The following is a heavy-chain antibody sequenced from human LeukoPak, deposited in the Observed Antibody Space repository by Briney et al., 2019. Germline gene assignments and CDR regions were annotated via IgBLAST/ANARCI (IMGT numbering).Heavy chain of an antibody. CDR3: AKARRLRIAAAGVFDY. D-gene: IGHD6-13*01. CDR2: IRGSGGST. CDR1: GFTFSSYA. J-gene: IGHJ4*02. V-gene: IGHV3-23*01. Sequence: PGGSLRLSCAASGFTFSSYAMSWVRQAPGKGLEWVSAIRGSGGSTYYADSVKGGFNLSRDDSKNTLYLQMNSLRAEDTALYYCAKARRLRIAAAGVFDYWGQGTLVTVSS.